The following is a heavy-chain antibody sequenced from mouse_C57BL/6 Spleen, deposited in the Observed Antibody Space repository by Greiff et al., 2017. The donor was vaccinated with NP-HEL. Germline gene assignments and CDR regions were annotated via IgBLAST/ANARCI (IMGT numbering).Heavy chain of an antibody. CDR1: GYTFTSYW. CDR3: ARVDGYLWYFDV. D-gene: IGHD2-3*01. CDR2: IDPSDSYT. V-gene: IGHV1-69*01. Sequence: VKLQQPGAELVMPGASVKLSCKASGYTFTSYWMHWVKQRPGQGLEWIGEIDPSDSYTNYNQKFKGKSTLTVDKSSSTAYMQLSSLTADDSAVYYCARVDGYLWYFDVWGTGTTVTVSS. J-gene: IGHJ1*03.